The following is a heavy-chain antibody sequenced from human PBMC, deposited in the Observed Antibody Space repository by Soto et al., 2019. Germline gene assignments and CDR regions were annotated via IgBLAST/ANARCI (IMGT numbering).Heavy chain of an antibody. V-gene: IGHV4-59*01. CDR3: ARDKSPTSGWYDQTFDH. Sequence: PSETLSLTCTVSGGSISSYYWSWIRQPPGKGLEWIGYIYYSGSTNYNPSLKSRVTISVDTSKNQFSLKLSSVTAADTAVYYCARDKSPTSGWYDQTFDHWGQGTLVTVSS. CDR2: IYYSGST. J-gene: IGHJ4*02. CDR1: GGSISSYY. D-gene: IGHD6-19*01.